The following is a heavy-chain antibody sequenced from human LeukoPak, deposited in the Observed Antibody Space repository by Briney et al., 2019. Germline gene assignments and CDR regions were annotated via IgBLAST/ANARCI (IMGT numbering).Heavy chain of an antibody. CDR1: GGSISSYY. D-gene: IGHD3-22*01. V-gene: IGHV4-34*01. CDR3: ARRAGRVVITHYYMDV. Sequence: PSETLSLTCTVSGGSISSYYWSWIRQPPGKGLEWIGEINHSGSTNYNPSLKSRVTISVDTSKNQFSLKLSSVTAADTAVYYCARRAGRVVITHYYMDVWGKGTTVTVSS. J-gene: IGHJ6*03. CDR2: INHSGST.